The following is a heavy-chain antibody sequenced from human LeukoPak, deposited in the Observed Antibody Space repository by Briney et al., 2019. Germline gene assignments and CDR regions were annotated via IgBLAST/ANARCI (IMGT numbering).Heavy chain of an antibody. J-gene: IGHJ6*02. V-gene: IGHV4-34*01. CDR2: INHSVST. Sequence: SETLSLTCAVYGGSFSGYYWSWIRQPPGKGLEWIGEINHSVSTNYNPSLKSRVTISVDTSKKQFSLKLSSVTAADTAVYYCARGFRDGMDVWGQGTTVTVSS. CDR3: ARGFRDGMDV. CDR1: GGSFSGYY.